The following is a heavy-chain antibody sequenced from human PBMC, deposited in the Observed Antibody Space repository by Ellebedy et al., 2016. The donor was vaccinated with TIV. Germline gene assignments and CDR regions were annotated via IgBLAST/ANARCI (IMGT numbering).Heavy chain of an antibody. CDR1: GFSFSSYG. J-gene: IGHJ4*02. CDR2: IRDDGSNK. Sequence: GESLKISCAASGFSFSSYGMHWVRQAPGKGLEWVAYIRDDGSNKYYADSVKGRFTISRDNSKNTLPLQMSSLRADDTAVYYYAKGRSGVVHYWGQGTLVTVSS. D-gene: IGHD3-3*01. V-gene: IGHV3-30*02. CDR3: AKGRSGVVHY.